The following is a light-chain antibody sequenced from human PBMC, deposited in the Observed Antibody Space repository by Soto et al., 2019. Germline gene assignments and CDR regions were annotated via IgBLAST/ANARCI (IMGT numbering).Light chain of an antibody. Sequence: QSALTQPASVSGSPGQSITFSCTGTSSDVGGYNYVSWYQQHPGKAPKLMIYAVTDRPSGVSSRFSGSKSDNTASLTISGLQAEDEADYYCSSYTSSSTLFGTGTKLTVL. CDR3: SSYTSSSTL. CDR2: AVT. J-gene: IGLJ1*01. CDR1: SSDVGGYNY. V-gene: IGLV2-14*01.